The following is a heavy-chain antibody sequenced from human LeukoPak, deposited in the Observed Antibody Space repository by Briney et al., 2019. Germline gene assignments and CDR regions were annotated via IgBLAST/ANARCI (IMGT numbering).Heavy chain of an antibody. CDR3: ARDSGDSSGCYFDY. CDR1: GFTFSTYL. V-gene: IGHV3-7*01. J-gene: IGHJ4*02. Sequence: PGGSLRLSCAASGFTFSTYLMSWVRQAPGKGLEWVANINQDGNEKYYVDSVKGRFIISRDNAKNSLYLQMNGLRAEDTAIYYCARDSGDSSGCYFDYWGRGALVNVSS. D-gene: IGHD3-22*01. CDR2: INQDGNEK.